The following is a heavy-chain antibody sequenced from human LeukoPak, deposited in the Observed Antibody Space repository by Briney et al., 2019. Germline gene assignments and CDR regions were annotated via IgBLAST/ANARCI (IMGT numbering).Heavy chain of an antibody. V-gene: IGHV4-59*01. CDR3: ARVRGDGYILDY. J-gene: IGHJ4*02. Sequence: SETLSLTCTVSGGSISSYYWSWIRQPPGKGLEWIGYIYYLGSTNYNPSLKSRVTISVDTSKNHFSLRLSSVTAADTAVYYCARVRGDGYILDYWGQGTLVTVSS. CDR2: IYYLGST. D-gene: IGHD5-24*01. CDR1: GGSISSYY.